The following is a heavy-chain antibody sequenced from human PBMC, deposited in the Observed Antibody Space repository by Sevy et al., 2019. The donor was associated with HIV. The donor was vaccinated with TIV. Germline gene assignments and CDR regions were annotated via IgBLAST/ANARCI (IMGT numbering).Heavy chain of an antibody. Sequence: SETLSLTCTVSGGSITSLYWNWIRQPPGKGLEWIANIYYNGHINYNPSLKSRVTLSLDTSKNQFSLGLCSVTAADTAMYYCAGENAWGRGYSWGQGTLVTVSS. V-gene: IGHV4-59*08. CDR1: GGSITSLY. D-gene: IGHD1-26*01. CDR2: IYYNGHI. J-gene: IGHJ4*02. CDR3: AGENAWGRGYS.